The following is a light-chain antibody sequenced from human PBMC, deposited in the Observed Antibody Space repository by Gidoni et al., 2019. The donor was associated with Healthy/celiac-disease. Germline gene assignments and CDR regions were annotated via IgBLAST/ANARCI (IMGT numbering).Light chain of an antibody. CDR1: QSISSY. CDR3: QQSYSTPPYT. CDR2: AAS. V-gene: IGKV1-39*01. J-gene: IGKJ2*01. Sequence: EIQMTQSPSSLSASVGERVTITCRASQSISSYLNWYQQKPGKAPKLLIYAASSLQSGVPSRFSRSGSGTDFTLTISSLQPEDFSTYYCQQSYSTPPYTFGQGTQLEIK.